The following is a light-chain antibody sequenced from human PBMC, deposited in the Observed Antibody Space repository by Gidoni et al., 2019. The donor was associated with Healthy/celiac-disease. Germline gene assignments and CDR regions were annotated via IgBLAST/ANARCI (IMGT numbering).Light chain of an antibody. Sequence: AIRMTQSPSSFSASTGDRVTITCRASQGISSYLAWYQQKPGKAPKPLIYAASTLQSGVPSRFSGSGSGTDFTLTISCLQSEDFATYYCQQYYSYPLFGPGTKVDIK. CDR3: QQYYSYPL. CDR2: AAS. J-gene: IGKJ3*01. V-gene: IGKV1-8*01. CDR1: QGISSY.